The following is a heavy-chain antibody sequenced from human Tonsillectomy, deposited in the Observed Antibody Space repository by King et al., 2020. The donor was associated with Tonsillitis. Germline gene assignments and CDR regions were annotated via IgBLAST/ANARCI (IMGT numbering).Heavy chain of an antibody. CDR3: ASRLATGTTGGV. CDR2: ISSSSSTI. J-gene: IGHJ6*02. D-gene: IGHD1-1*01. V-gene: IGHV3-48*04. Sequence: QLVQSGGGLVQPGGSLRLSCAASGFTFSSYSMNLVRQAPGKGLEWVSYISSSSSTIYYADSVKGRFTISRDNAKNSLYLQMNSLRAEDTAVYYCASRLATGTTGGVWGQGTTVTVSS. CDR1: GFTFSSYS.